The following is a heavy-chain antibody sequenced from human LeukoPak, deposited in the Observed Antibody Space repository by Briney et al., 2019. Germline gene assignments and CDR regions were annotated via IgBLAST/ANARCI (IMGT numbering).Heavy chain of an antibody. D-gene: IGHD3-22*01. Sequence: GESLKISCKVSGYSFPSYWITWVRQVPGKGLEWMGWIAPGDSYTNYNPSFEGHVTMSVEKSITTVYLQWSSLKASDTAMYYCVRQPPGVYDTTQNWFDPWGQGTLVTVSS. V-gene: IGHV5-10-1*01. J-gene: IGHJ5*02. CDR2: IAPGDSYT. CDR3: VRQPPGVYDTTQNWFDP. CDR1: GYSFPSYW.